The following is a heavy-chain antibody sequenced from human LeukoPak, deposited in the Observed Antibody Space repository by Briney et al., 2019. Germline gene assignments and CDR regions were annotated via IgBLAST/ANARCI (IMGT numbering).Heavy chain of an antibody. CDR3: ARYHDSTRFLFDY. CDR2: INHSGST. V-gene: IGHV4-34*01. Sequence: SETLSLTCAVYGESFSGYYWSWIRQPPGKGLEWIGEINHSGSTNYNPSLKSRVTISVDTSKNQFSLKLSSVTAADTAVYYCARYHDSTRFLFDYWGQGTLVTASS. D-gene: IGHD3-22*01. J-gene: IGHJ4*02. CDR1: GESFSGYY.